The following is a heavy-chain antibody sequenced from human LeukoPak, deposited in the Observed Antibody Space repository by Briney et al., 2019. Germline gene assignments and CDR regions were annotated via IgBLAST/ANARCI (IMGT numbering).Heavy chain of an antibody. J-gene: IGHJ4*02. CDR1: GFTFSSYA. Sequence: EAGGSLRLSCAASGFTFSSYAMSWVRQAPGKGLEWVSAISGSGGSTYYADSVKGRFTISRDNSKNTLNLQMNSLRAEDTAVYYCAKDSVGSSTSCYPHWGQGTLVTVSS. CDR2: ISGSGGST. CDR3: AKDSVGSSTSCYPH. V-gene: IGHV3-23*01. D-gene: IGHD2-2*01.